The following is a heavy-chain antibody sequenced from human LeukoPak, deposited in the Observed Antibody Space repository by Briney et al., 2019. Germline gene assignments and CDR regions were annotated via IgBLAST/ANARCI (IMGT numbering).Heavy chain of an antibody. CDR1: GFTFGNYA. V-gene: IGHV3-23*01. Sequence: SGGSLRLSCAASGFTFGNYAMSWVRQAPGKGLEWVSSVSGGGGVRYYADSVKGRFTISRDNSKNTLYLQMNSLTAEDTALYYCAKASRDYHAPSLDYWGQGTLVTVSS. CDR3: AKASRDYHAPSLDY. J-gene: IGHJ4*02. CDR2: VSGGGGVR. D-gene: IGHD4-17*01.